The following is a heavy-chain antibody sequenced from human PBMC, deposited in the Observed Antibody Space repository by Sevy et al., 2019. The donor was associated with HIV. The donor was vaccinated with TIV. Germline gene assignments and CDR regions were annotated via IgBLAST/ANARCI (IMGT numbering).Heavy chain of an antibody. CDR2: LNGDRT. J-gene: IGHJ4*02. CDR1: EFTFSTYA. D-gene: IGHD2-21*02. CDR3: VKEETAPYFDC. V-gene: IGHV3-23*01. Sequence: GGSLRLSCAASEFTFSTYAVSWVRQAPGKGLEWVAALNGDRTYYAGSVKGRFTISRDNPKNTVYLQVNSLRVEDTALYYCVKEETAPYFDCWGQGTLVTVSS.